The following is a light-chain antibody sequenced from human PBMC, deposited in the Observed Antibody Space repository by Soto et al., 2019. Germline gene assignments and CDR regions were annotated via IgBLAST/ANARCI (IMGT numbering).Light chain of an antibody. CDR2: RAS. V-gene: IGKV1-5*03. J-gene: IGKJ5*01. Sequence: DIQMTQSPSTLSASIGDSVTITCRASQSMGTWLAWHQQKPGKAPNLLIYRASSLGSGVSSRFSGSGSGTEFTLTISSLQPGDFATYYCQQYDRFPITFGQGTRLEIK. CDR1: QSMGTW. CDR3: QQYDRFPIT.